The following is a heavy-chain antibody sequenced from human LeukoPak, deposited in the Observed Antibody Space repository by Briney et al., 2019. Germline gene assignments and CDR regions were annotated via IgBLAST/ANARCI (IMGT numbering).Heavy chain of an antibody. CDR3: ARDGPTYYYGSGSPRWFDP. V-gene: IGHV4-59*11. J-gene: IGHJ5*02. CDR1: GASISSHY. Sequence: SETLSLTCTVSGASISSHYWSWIRQPPGRGLEWIGYISYTGSTDYNPSLKGRVTMSIDTSKNQFSLKLSSVTAADTAVYYCARDGPTYYYGSGSPRWFDPWGQGTLVTVSS. CDR2: ISYTGST. D-gene: IGHD3-10*01.